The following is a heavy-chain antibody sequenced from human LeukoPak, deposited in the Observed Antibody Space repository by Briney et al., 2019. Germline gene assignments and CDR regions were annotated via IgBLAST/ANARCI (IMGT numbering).Heavy chain of an antibody. J-gene: IGHJ4*02. Sequence: GGSLRLSCADSGITFSGNWMSWVRQAPGKGLEWVAHIKPDGSEKYYVDSVRGRFTISRDNAENSLYLEMNSLRAEDTAVYYCARDLRGDLTLDYWGQGTLVTVSS. D-gene: IGHD2-21*02. CDR3: ARDLRGDLTLDY. V-gene: IGHV3-7*05. CDR2: IKPDGSEK. CDR1: GITFSGNW.